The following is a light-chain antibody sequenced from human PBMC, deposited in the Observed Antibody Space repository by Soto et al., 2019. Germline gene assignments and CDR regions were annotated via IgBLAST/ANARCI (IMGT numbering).Light chain of an antibody. CDR2: GTS. V-gene: IGKV1-12*01. Sequence: DIQMTQSPSSLSASVGDRVTITCRASQGIGSWLAWYQQKAGKAPNLLIYGTSSLQTGVPSRFSGSGSGTDFTLTISSLQPEDFATYYCQQAFSFPRTFGQGTKE. CDR1: QGIGSW. CDR3: QQAFSFPRT. J-gene: IGKJ1*01.